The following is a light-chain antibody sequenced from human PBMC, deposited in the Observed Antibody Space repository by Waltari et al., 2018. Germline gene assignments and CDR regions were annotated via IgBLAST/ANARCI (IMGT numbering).Light chain of an antibody. CDR2: DAS. J-gene: IGKJ2*01. V-gene: IGKV3-11*01. Sequence: EIVLTQSPATLSLSPGERATLSCRASQSVSSYLAWYQKKPGQAPRLLIYDASNRATGIPARFSGSGSGTDFTLTISSLEPEDFAVYYCQQRSNWPFWYTFGQGTKLEIK. CDR1: QSVSSY. CDR3: QQRSNWPFWYT.